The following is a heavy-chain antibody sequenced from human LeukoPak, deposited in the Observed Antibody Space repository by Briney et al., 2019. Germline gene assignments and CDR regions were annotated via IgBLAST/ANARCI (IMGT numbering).Heavy chain of an antibody. D-gene: IGHD6-13*01. J-gene: IGHJ6*02. V-gene: IGHV4-59*01. CDR3: ARDTPIAAAAPYYYYGMDV. CDR2: IYYSGST. Sequence: PSETLSLTCTVSGGSISSYYWSWIRQPPGKGLDWIGYIYYSGSTNYNPSLKSRVTISVDTSKNQFSLKLSSVTAADTAVYYCARDTPIAAAAPYYYYGMDVWGQGTTVTVSS. CDR1: GGSISSYY.